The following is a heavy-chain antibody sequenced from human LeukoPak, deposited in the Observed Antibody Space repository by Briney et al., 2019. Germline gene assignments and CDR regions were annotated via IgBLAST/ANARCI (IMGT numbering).Heavy chain of an antibody. Sequence: SETLSLTCAVYGGSFSGYYWSWIRQPPGKGLEWIGEINHSGSTSYNPSLKSRVTISVDTSKNQFSLKLSSVTAADTAVYYCARGTLGYCSGGSCYGARWVDYWGQGTLVTVSS. J-gene: IGHJ4*02. CDR2: INHSGST. CDR1: GGSFSGYY. V-gene: IGHV4-34*01. D-gene: IGHD2-15*01. CDR3: ARGTLGYCSGGSCYGARWVDY.